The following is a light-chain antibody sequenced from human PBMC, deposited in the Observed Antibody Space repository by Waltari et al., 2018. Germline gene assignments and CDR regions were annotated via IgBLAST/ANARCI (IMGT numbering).Light chain of an antibody. Sequence: QSALTQPPSASGSPGQSVTLPCPGTSSDAGGNNFVSWYQQYPGQPPKVSIYEATKRPSGFPDRFSGSKSGNTASLTVCGLQAEDEADYYCSSYGNRNVVFGGGTKVTVL. CDR3: SSYGNRNVV. CDR2: EAT. J-gene: IGLJ2*01. V-gene: IGLV2-8*01. CDR1: SSDAGGNNF.